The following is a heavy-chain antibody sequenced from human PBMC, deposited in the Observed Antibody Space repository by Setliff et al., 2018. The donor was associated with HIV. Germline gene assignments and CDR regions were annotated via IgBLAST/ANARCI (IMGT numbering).Heavy chain of an antibody. V-gene: IGHV1-69-2*01. J-gene: IGHJ4*02. CDR2: FDPEDGGT. CDR3: SNGADVGGYSGYDFNY. Sequence: ASVKVSCKASGYTFSDYYIHWLRQAPRKSLEWMGRFDPEDGGTIYAEKLQDRVTISVDRSRNTVYMELSSLRTEDTAVYFCSNGADVGGYSGYDFNYWGQGTLVTVSS. D-gene: IGHD5-12*01. CDR1: GYTFSDYY.